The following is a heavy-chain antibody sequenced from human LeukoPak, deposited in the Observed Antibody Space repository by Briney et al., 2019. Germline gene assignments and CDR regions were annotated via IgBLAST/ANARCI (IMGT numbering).Heavy chain of an antibody. CDR1: GYTFTSYG. CDR2: ISAYNGNT. CDR3: ASPGYCSSTSCSVGAFDI. D-gene: IGHD2-2*01. J-gene: IGHJ3*02. V-gene: IGHV1-18*01. Sequence: ASVKVSCKASGYTFTSYGISWVRQAPGQGLEWMGWISAYNGNTNYAQKLQGRVTMTTDTSTSTAYMELRSLRSDDTAVYYCASPGYCSSTSCSVGAFDIWGQGTMVTVSS.